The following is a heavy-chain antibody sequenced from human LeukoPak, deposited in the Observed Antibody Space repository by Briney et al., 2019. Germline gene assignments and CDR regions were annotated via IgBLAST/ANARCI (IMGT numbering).Heavy chain of an antibody. CDR3: AKTPGIAAAGPRTAGDY. CDR2: ISGSGGST. D-gene: IGHD6-13*01. Sequence: PGGSLRLSCAASGFTFSSYAMSWVRQAPGKGQEWVSAISGSGGSTYYADSVKGRFTISRDNSKNTLYLQMNSLRAEDTAVYYCAKTPGIAAAGPRTAGDYWGQGTLVTVSS. J-gene: IGHJ4*02. V-gene: IGHV3-23*01. CDR1: GFTFSSYA.